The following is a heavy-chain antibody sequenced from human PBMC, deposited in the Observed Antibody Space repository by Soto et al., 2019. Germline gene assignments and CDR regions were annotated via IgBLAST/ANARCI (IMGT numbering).Heavy chain of an antibody. D-gene: IGHD3-22*01. CDR2: IYHSGST. V-gene: IGHV4-38-2*01. CDR1: GHSISSGYY. Sequence: NPSETLSLTCAVSGHSISSGYYWGWIRQPPGKGLEWIGSIYHSGSTYYNPSLKSRVTISIDTSKNQFSLKLSSVTAADTAVYYCARQGDSGYYLDWGRGTLVTVSS. J-gene: IGHJ4*02. CDR3: ARQGDSGYYLD.